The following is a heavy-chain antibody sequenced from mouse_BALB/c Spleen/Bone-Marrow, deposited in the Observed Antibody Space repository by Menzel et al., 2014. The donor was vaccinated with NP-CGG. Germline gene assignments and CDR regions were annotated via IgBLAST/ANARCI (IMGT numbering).Heavy chain of an antibody. V-gene: IGHV5-9*03. J-gene: IGHJ2*01. CDR2: ISSDGGNT. D-gene: IGHD2-14*01. Sequence: EVQLQESGGGLVTPGGSLKLSCAASGFTFDRYNMSWVRQTPEKRLEWVATISSDGGNTYYPDSVKGRLTISRDNANNNLYLQMSGLRSEDTALYYCVRREYDDYFDYWGQGTTLTVSS. CDR1: GFTFDRYN. CDR3: VRREYDDYFDY.